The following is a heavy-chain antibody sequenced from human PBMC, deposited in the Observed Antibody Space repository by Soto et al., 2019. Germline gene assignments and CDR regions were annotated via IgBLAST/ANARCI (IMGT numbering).Heavy chain of an antibody. CDR2: VYYTGST. D-gene: IGHD6-19*01. J-gene: IGHJ4*02. CDR3: ARSVAVPGAHIDY. V-gene: IGHV4-59*01. Sequence: SETLSLTCTVSGGSISGSYWSWIRQSPGKGLEWLGYVYYTGSTNYSPSLRSRVSISVDTSKNEFSLRLSSVTAADTAVYFCARSVAVPGAHIDYWGQGTQVTVSS. CDR1: GGSISGSY.